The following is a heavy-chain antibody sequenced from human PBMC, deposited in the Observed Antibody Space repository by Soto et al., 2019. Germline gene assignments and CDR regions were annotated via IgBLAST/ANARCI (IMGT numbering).Heavy chain of an antibody. CDR1: GGTFNSDA. Sequence: QVQLVQSGAEVKKPGSSVKVSCKALGGTFNSDAISWVRQAPGQGPEWMGGIIPIFGKPNYAQKFRGRVTITADASTSTAYLEVYYPRPDDTAVYYCARREDYVNWCDPWGQGPLVTVAS. CDR2: IIPIFGKP. CDR3: ARREDYVNWCDP. D-gene: IGHD4-17*01. V-gene: IGHV1-69*01. J-gene: IGHJ5*02.